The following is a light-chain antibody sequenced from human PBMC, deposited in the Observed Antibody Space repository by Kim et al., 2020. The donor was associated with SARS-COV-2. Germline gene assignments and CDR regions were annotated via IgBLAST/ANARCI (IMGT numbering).Light chain of an antibody. CDR2: DVN. J-gene: IGLJ2*01. Sequence: QSVPISFTGTSRDVGAYAYVCWYQHHPGKAPKLMIYDVNKRPSGVPDRFSGSKSGNTASLTVSGLQAEDEADYYCSSYAGSNRGVFGGGTKLTVL. CDR1: SRDVGAYAY. V-gene: IGLV2-8*01. CDR3: SSYAGSNRGV.